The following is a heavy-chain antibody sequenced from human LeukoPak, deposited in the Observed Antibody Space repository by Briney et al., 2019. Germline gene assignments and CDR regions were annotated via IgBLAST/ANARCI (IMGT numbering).Heavy chain of an antibody. V-gene: IGHV6-1*01. Sequence: SQTLSLTCSISGDSVSNNSAAWNWIRQSPSRGLEWLGRTYYTSKWYNDYAVSVKSRVTINPDTSKNQFSLQLNSLTPDDTAVYYCARVTVNSGYVASWFDPWGKGTMVTVSS. CDR3: ARVTVNSGYVASWFDP. CDR1: GDSVSNNSAA. D-gene: IGHD5-12*01. J-gene: IGHJ5*02. CDR2: TYYTSKWYN.